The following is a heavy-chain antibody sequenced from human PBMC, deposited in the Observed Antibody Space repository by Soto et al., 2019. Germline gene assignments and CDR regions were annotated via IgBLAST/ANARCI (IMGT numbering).Heavy chain of an antibody. V-gene: IGHV4-30-4*01. CDR1: GGSISSGDYY. CDR3: DRVENFAFVYDY. Sequence: NPSETLSLTCTVSGGSISSGDYYWSWIRQPPGKGLEWIGYIYYSGSTYYNPSLKSRVTISVDTSKNQFSLKLSSVTAADTAVYYCDRVENFAFVYDYWGQGTLVTVSS. D-gene: IGHD3-16*01. J-gene: IGHJ4*02. CDR2: IYYSGST.